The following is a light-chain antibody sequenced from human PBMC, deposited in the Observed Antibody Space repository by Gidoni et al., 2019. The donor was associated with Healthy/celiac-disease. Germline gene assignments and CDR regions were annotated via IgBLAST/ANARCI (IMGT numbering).Light chain of an antibody. V-gene: IGKV3-15*01. J-gene: IGKJ2*01. CDR2: DAS. CDR1: QSVSST. Sequence: EIVMTQSPATLPVSPGERATLSCRASQSVSSTLAWYQQKPGQAPRLLIYDASTRATGIPARFSGSGSGTEFTLTISSLQSEDFAVYYCQQYNNLPFHTFGQGTKLEIK. CDR3: QQYNNLPFHT.